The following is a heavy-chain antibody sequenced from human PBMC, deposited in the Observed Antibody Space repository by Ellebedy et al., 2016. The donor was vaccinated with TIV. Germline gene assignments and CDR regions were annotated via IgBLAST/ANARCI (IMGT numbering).Heavy chain of an antibody. J-gene: IGHJ4*02. CDR3: ASLGIAAAGPCFDY. D-gene: IGHD6-13*01. Sequence: GGSLRLXCKGSGYSFTSYWIGWVRQMPGKGLEWMGIIYPGDSDTRYSPSFQGQVTISADKSISTAYLQWSSLKASDTAMYYCASLGIAAAGPCFDYWGQGTLVTVSS. V-gene: IGHV5-51*01. CDR1: GYSFTSYW. CDR2: IYPGDSDT.